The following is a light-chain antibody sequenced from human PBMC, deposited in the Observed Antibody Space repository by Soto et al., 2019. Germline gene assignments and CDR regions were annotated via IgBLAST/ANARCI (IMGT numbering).Light chain of an antibody. CDR2: KEF. J-gene: IGKJ1*01. Sequence: DIQMTQSPSTLSASVGDRVIITCRASQSISSWLAWYQQKPGKAPNLLIYKEFTLKSGVPSRFSGSGSGTEFTLTISSLQPDDFATYYCQQYDNDSWTFGQGTKVEIK. CDR3: QQYDNDSWT. V-gene: IGKV1-5*03. CDR1: QSISSW.